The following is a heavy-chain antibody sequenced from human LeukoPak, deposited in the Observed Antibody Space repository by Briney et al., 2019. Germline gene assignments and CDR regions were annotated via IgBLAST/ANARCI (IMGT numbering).Heavy chain of an antibody. Sequence: PGGSLRLSCAASGFTFSSYSMNWVRQAPGKELEWVSSISSSSSYIYYADSVKGRFTISRDNAKNSLYLQMNSLRAEDTAVYYCARGGYSGYEEGIDYWGQGTLVTVSS. J-gene: IGHJ4*02. D-gene: IGHD5-12*01. CDR2: ISSSSSYI. V-gene: IGHV3-21*01. CDR1: GFTFSSYS. CDR3: ARGGYSGYEEGIDY.